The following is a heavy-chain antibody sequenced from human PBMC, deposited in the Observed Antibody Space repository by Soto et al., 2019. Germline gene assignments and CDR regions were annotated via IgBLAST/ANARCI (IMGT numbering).Heavy chain of an antibody. CDR2: ISYDGSNK. CDR1: GFTFSSYA. Sequence: VGSLRLSCAASGFTFSSYAMHWVRQAPGKGLEWVAVISYDGSNKYYADSVKGRFTISRDNSKNTLYLQMNSLRAEDTAVYYCARDPPRSSGYYFDYWGQGTLVTVSS. D-gene: IGHD3-22*01. CDR3: ARDPPRSSGYYFDY. V-gene: IGHV3-30-3*01. J-gene: IGHJ4*02.